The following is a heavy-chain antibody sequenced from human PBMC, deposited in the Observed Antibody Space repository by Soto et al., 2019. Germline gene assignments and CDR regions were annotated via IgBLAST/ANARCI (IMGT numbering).Heavy chain of an antibody. CDR1: GYTFTNYG. V-gene: IGHV1-3*01. Sequence: QVQLVQSGAEVKKPGASVKVSCKASGYTFTNYGVHWVRQAPGQGLEWMGWINVGHGNTKYSQKFQGRVTITRDTAANTAFMELSRLRSEDTAVYCCARSGYSSGWYHWYFDFWGRGTLVTVSS. CDR3: ARSGYSSGWYHWYFDF. D-gene: IGHD6-19*01. J-gene: IGHJ2*01. CDR2: INVGHGNT.